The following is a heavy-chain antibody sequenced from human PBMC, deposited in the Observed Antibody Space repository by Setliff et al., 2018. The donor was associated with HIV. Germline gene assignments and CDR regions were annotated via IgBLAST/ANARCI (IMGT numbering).Heavy chain of an antibody. CDR3: AKEQEIGSYLDP. J-gene: IGHJ5*02. CDR1: GGAFISHT. D-gene: IGHD2-2*02. V-gene: IGHV1-69*04. CDR2: IIPILGIP. Sequence: SVNVSCKASGGAFISHTFTWVRQASGQGLEWMGRIIPILGIPNYAQNFQGRLTISADKSTRTAYLELSSLRSDDSAVYFCAKEQEIGSYLDPWGQGTLVTVSS.